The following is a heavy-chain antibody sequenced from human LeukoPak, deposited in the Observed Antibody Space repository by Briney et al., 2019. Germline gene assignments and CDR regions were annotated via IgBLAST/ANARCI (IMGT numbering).Heavy chain of an antibody. D-gene: IGHD3-10*01. J-gene: IGHJ4*02. Sequence: PSETLSLTCTVSGGSISSNYWSWIRQPPGKGLEWIGYIYYSGSTNYNPSLNSRVTISVDTPKNQFSLKLSSVTAADTAVYYCARLGGWAVRDWGQGTLVTVSS. CDR2: IYYSGST. CDR1: GGSISSNY. CDR3: ARLGGWAVRD. V-gene: IGHV4-59*08.